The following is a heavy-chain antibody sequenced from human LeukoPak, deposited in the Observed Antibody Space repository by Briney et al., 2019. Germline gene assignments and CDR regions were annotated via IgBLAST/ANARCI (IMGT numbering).Heavy chain of an antibody. J-gene: IGHJ5*02. CDR3: ASLGDLPGFDP. Sequence: SQTLSLTCTVSGASISSGSHYWSWIRQPAGKGLEWIGRIYTSGSTNYNPSLKSRVTISVDTSKNQFSLKLSSVTAADTAVYYCASLGDLPGFDPWGQGTLVTVSS. CDR1: GASISSGSHY. CDR2: IYTSGST. V-gene: IGHV4-61*02. D-gene: IGHD3-10*01.